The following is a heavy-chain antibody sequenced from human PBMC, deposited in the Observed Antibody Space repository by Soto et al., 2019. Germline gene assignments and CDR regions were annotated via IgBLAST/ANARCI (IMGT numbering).Heavy chain of an antibody. J-gene: IGHJ4*02. D-gene: IGHD4-17*01. CDR2: ISYSGRT. Sequence: PSETLSLTCTVSCASIITDNYFWVWIRQSPRRGLELIGSISYSGRTYDNPSLQSRVTIPIDASKNQFSLKLTSVTTADTAVYYCARRRASDYGGNHHPYYFDRWGQGALVTVSS. CDR3: ARRRASDYGGNHHPYYFDR. CDR1: CASIITDNYF. V-gene: IGHV4-39*01.